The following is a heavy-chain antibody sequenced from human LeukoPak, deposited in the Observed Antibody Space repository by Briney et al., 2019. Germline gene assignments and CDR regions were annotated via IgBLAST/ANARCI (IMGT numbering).Heavy chain of an antibody. V-gene: IGHV3-33*06. D-gene: IGHD4-23*01. J-gene: IGHJ3*02. CDR2: IWYDGSNK. CDR1: GFTFSNCG. CDR3: AKDEATVVTSGAFDI. Sequence: PGGSLRLSCAASGFTFSNCGMHWVRQAPGKGLEWVAHIWYDGSNKYYADSVRGRFTISRDNSKNTLYLQMNSLRAEDTAVYYCAKDEATVVTSGAFDIWGQGTMVTVSS.